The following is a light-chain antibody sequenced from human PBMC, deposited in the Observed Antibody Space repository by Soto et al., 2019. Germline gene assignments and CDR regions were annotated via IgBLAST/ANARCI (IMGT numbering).Light chain of an antibody. V-gene: IGLV1-40*01. CDR2: GNS. CDR3: QSYDRSLSGSV. Sequence: QSVLTQPPSVSGAPGQRVTISCTGNSSNIGAGYDVHWYQQLPGKAPKLLIFGNSHRPSGVPDRFFGSKSGTSASLAITGLQAEDEADYYCQSYDRSLSGSVFGGGTKLTDL. J-gene: IGLJ3*02. CDR1: SSNIGAGYD.